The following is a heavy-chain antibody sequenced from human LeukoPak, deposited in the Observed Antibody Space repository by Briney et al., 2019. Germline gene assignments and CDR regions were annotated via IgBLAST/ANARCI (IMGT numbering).Heavy chain of an antibody. V-gene: IGHV1-8*01. CDR3: ARGQRRRPAATPSWFDP. Sequence: GASVKVSCKASGYTFTSYEINWVRRATGQGLEWMGWMNPNSGNTGYAQKFQGRVTMTRNTSISTAYMELSSLRSEDTAVYYCARGQRRRPAATPSWFDPWGQGTLVTVST. CDR2: MNPNSGNT. CDR1: GYTFTSYE. J-gene: IGHJ5*02. D-gene: IGHD2-2*02.